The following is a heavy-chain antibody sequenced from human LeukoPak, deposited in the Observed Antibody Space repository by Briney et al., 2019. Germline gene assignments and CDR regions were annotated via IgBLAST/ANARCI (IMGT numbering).Heavy chain of an antibody. CDR3: ARDSIVGATPDY. CDR1: GYTFTGYY. V-gene: IGHV1-2*02. Sequence: ASVKVSCKASGYTFTGYYMHWVRQAPGQGLEWMGWINPNSGGTNYAQKFQGRVTMTRDTSISTAYMELRSLRSDDTAVYYCARDSIVGATPDYWGQGTLVTVSS. J-gene: IGHJ4*02. D-gene: IGHD1-26*01. CDR2: INPNSGGT.